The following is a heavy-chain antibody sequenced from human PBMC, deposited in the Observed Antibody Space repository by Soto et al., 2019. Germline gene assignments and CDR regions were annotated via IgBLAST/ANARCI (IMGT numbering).Heavy chain of an antibody. Sequence: QVHLVQSRAEVKKPGSSVKVSCRASGGTFNTYGFNWVRQAPGQGLEWMGGIIPLFGTTTYAQNFQGRVSITADQSTTTADMEMSGLTSEDTAVYFCARGGELAGWMPFDSWGQGTLVTVSS. J-gene: IGHJ4*02. D-gene: IGHD6-19*01. V-gene: IGHV1-69*01. CDR1: GGTFNTYG. CDR2: IIPLFGTT. CDR3: ARGGELAGWMPFDS.